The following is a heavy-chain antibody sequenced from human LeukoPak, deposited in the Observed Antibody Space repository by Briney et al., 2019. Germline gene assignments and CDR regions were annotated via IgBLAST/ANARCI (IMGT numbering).Heavy chain of an antibody. CDR3: ARDHSDNFFYYYYGMDV. Sequence: GGSLRLSCAASGFTFSSYGMHWVRQAPGKGLEWVAVIWYDGSNKYYAESVKGRFTISRDNSKNTLYLLVNSLRAEDTAVYYCARDHSDNFFYYYYGMDVRGQGTTVTVSS. V-gene: IGHV3-33*01. D-gene: IGHD3-9*01. J-gene: IGHJ6*02. CDR1: GFTFSSYG. CDR2: IWYDGSNK.